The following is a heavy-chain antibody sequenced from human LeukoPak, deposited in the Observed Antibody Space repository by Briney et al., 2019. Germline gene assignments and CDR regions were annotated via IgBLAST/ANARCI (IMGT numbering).Heavy chain of an antibody. CDR2: ISAYNGNT. CDR3: ARVTGYYFDY. D-gene: IGHD4-23*01. V-gene: IGHV1-18*01. CDR1: GYPFTNYG. Sequence: ASVKVSCKASGYPFTNYGISWVRPAPGQGLEWMGWISAYNGNTNYAQKLQGRVTMTTDTSTSTAYMELRSLRSDDTAVYYCARVTGYYFDYWGQGTLVTVSS. J-gene: IGHJ4*02.